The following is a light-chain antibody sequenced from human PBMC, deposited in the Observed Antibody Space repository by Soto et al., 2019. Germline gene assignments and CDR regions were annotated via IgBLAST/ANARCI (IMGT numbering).Light chain of an antibody. Sequence: QSALTQPASVSGSLGRSITISCTGTSSDVGGYNYVSWYQQHPGQAPKLLIHEVTNRPSGISDRFSGSKSANTASLTISNLRPEDEAHYYCSSYITFRTPHVAFGGGTKLTVL. CDR2: EVT. J-gene: IGLJ2*01. CDR1: SSDVGGYNY. V-gene: IGLV2-14*01. CDR3: SSYITFRTPHVA.